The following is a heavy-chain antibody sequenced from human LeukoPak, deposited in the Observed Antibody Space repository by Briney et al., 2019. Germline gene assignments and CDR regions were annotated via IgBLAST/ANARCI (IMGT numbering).Heavy chain of an antibody. D-gene: IGHD3-22*01. Sequence: SSETLSLTCTVSGGSISSYYWSWIRQPPGKGLEWIGYIYYSGSTNYNPSLKSRVTISVDTSKNQFSLKLSSVTAADTAVYYCASISSGLTDYYDSSGSVDYWGQGTLVTVSS. V-gene: IGHV4-59*08. J-gene: IGHJ4*02. CDR3: ASISSGLTDYYDSSGSVDY. CDR2: IYYSGST. CDR1: GGSISSYY.